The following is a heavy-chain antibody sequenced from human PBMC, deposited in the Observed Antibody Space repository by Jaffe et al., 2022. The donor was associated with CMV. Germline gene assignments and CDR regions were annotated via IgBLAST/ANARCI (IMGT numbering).Heavy chain of an antibody. V-gene: IGHV1-69*09. CDR3: ARHTVKDTVLLDY. J-gene: IGHJ4*02. CDR2: IIPILGIA. D-gene: IGHD4-17*01. CDR1: GGTFSSYA. Sequence: QVQLVQSGAEVKKPGSSVKVSCKASGGTFSSYAISWVRQAPGQGLEWMGRIIPILGIANYAQKFQGRVTITADKSTSTAYMELSSLRSEDTAVYYCARHTVKDTVLLDYWGQGTLVTVSS.